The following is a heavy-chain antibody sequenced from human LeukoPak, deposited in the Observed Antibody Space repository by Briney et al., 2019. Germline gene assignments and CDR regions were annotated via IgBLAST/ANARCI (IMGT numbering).Heavy chain of an antibody. CDR1: GDSISKYY. CDR3: ARDSDALDI. CDR2: IHNSGHT. J-gene: IGHJ3*02. V-gene: IGHV4-59*01. Sequence: SETLSLTCTVSGDSISKYYWSWIRQPPGKGLEWIAYIHNSGHTNSNPSLKSRVTISIDTSKNQFSLKLSSVTAADTAVYYCARDSDALDIWGQGTMVTVSS.